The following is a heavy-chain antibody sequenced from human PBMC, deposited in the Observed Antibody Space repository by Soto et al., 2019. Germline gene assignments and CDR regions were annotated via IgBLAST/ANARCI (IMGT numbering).Heavy chain of an antibody. V-gene: IGHV3-23*01. J-gene: IGHJ3*02. CDR2: ISGSGGST. D-gene: IGHD1-26*01. Sequence: GGSLRLSCVASGFTFSSYAMSWVRQAPGKGLEWVSAISGSGGSTYYADSVKGRFTISRDNSKNTLYLQMNSLRAEDTAVYYCAKVPLMGAMFHDAFDIWGQGTMVTVSS. CDR1: GFTFSSYA. CDR3: AKVPLMGAMFHDAFDI.